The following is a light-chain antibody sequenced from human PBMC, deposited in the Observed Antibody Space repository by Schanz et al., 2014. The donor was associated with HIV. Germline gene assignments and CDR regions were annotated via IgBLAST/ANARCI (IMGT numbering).Light chain of an antibody. CDR1: QSVSSSY. CDR3: QQYYSTPWT. Sequence: EIVLTQSPGTLSLSPGERATLSCRASQSVSSSYLAWYQQRPGQAPRLLIYGASNRATGVPDRFSGSGSGTEFTLTISSLQAEDVAVYYCQQYYSTPWTFGQGTKVEIK. V-gene: IGKV3-20*01. J-gene: IGKJ1*01. CDR2: GAS.